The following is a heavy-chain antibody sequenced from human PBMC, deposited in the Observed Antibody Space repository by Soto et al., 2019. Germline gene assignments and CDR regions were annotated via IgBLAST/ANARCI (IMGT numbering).Heavy chain of an antibody. Sequence: QLQLQESGPGLVKPSDTLSLTCTVSVGSISSSSYYWAWIRQPPGKGLEWIGSVYYSGNIYYGPSLKSRLTLSVDTPKNQFTLQMSSVTAADPAVYYCARHPNSGWLGYWGQGILVTVSS. V-gene: IGHV4-39*01. D-gene: IGHD5-12*01. CDR1: VGSISSSSYY. CDR2: VYYSGNI. J-gene: IGHJ4*02. CDR3: ARHPNSGWLGY.